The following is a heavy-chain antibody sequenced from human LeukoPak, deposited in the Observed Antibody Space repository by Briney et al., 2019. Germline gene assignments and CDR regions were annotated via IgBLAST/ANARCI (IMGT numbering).Heavy chain of an antibody. CDR3: ARGGIAAAGVIDY. CDR2: IIPIFGTA. V-gene: IGHV1-69*13. J-gene: IGHJ4*02. D-gene: IGHD6-13*01. CDR1: GYTFTSYD. Sequence: GASVKVSCKASGYTFTSYDINWVRQATGQGLEWMGGIIPIFGTANYAQKFQGRVTITADESTSTAYMELSSLRSEDTAVYYCARGGIAAAGVIDYWGQGTLVTVSS.